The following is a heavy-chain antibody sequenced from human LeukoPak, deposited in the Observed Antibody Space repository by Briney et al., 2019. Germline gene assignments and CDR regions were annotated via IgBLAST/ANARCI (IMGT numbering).Heavy chain of an antibody. CDR3: ARGPSGYLNT. Sequence: GGSLTLSCETSESSFSSFGMHWVSQAPGKGLEWVAFTRYDSSSRFYADSVKGRFTIYRDNSKNTLYLQMNSLRAEDTAVYYCARGPSGYLNTGGQGTLVTVSS. D-gene: IGHD5-12*01. CDR1: ESSFSSFG. J-gene: IGHJ4*02. CDR2: TRYDSSSR. V-gene: IGHV3-30*02.